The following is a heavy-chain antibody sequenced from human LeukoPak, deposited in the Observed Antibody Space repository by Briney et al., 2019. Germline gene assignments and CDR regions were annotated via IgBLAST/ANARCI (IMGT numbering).Heavy chain of an antibody. Sequence: ASVKVSCKASGYTFTSYGISWVRQAPGQRVEWMGWISAYNGNTNYAQKLQGRVTMTTDTSTSTAYMELRSLRSDDTAVYYCARDRARGYSYGFGNDYWGQGTLVTVSS. CDR2: ISAYNGNT. J-gene: IGHJ4*02. CDR3: ARDRARGYSYGFGNDY. D-gene: IGHD5-18*01. V-gene: IGHV1-18*01. CDR1: GYTFTSYG.